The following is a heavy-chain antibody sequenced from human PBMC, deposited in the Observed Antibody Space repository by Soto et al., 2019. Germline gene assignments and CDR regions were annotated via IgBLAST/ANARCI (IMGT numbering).Heavy chain of an antibody. CDR1: GFTFSSYW. CDR3: ARDNWNSY. V-gene: IGHV3-74*01. Sequence: GGSLRLSCAASGFTFSSYWMHWVRQAPWKGLMWVSRIHNDGSTTRYADSVKGRFTISRDNAKNTLYLQMSSLRVEDTAVYYCARDNWNSYWGQGTLVTVS. J-gene: IGHJ4*01. CDR2: IHNDGSTT. D-gene: IGHD1-7*01.